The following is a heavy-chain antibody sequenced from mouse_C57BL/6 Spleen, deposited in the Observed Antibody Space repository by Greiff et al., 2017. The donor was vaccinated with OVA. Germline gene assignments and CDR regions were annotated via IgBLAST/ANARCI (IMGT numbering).Heavy chain of an antibody. V-gene: IGHV1-54*01. CDR3: AREGLGITTAFDY. CDR2: INPGSGGT. J-gene: IGHJ2*01. Sequence: VQLQQSGAELVRPGTSVKVSCKASGYAFTNYLIEWVKQRPGQGLEWIGVINPGSGGTNYNEKFKGKATLTADKSSSTAYMQLSSLTSEDSAVYFCAREGLGITTAFDYWGQGTTLTVSS. CDR1: GYAFTNYL. D-gene: IGHD1-1*01.